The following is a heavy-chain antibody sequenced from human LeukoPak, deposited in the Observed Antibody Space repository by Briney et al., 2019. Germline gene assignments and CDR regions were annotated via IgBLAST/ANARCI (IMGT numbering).Heavy chain of an antibody. CDR2: IIPIFGTA. J-gene: IGHJ5*02. D-gene: IGHD3-22*01. CDR3: ARDYRTRYYDSSQGYNWFDP. CDR1: GGTFSSYA. V-gene: IGHV1-69*05. Sequence: GASVKVSCKASGGTFSSYAISWVRQAPGQGLGWMGGIIPIFGTANYAQKFQGRVTITTDESTSTAYMGLSSLRSEDTAVYYCARDYRTRYYDSSQGYNWFDPWGQGTLVTVSS.